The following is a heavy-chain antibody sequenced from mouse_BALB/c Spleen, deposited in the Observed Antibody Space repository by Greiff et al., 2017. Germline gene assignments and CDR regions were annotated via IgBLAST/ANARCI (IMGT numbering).Heavy chain of an antibody. D-gene: IGHD2-1*01. CDR1: GYSITSDYA. Sequence: EVQLQESGPGLVKPSQSLSLTCTVTGYSITSDYAWNWIRQFPGNKLEWMGYISYSGSTSYNPSLKSRISITRDTSKNQFFLQLNSVTTEDTATYYCARSPSLPFWFAYWGQGTLVTVSA. CDR3: ARSPSLPFWFAY. V-gene: IGHV3-2*02. J-gene: IGHJ3*01. CDR2: ISYSGST.